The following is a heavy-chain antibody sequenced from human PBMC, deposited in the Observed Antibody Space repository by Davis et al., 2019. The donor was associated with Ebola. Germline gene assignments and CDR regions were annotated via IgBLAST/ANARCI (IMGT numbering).Heavy chain of an antibody. CDR3: ATVFDH. CDR2: IDDAGTGT. V-gene: IGHV3-74*01. D-gene: IGHD4-17*01. CDR1: GFTFSSYW. Sequence: GESLKISCAASGFTFSSYWMGWVRQAPGKGLEWVSRIDDAGTGTSYADSVKGRFTISRDDAKNTVYLQMNSLRVEDTAVYYCATVFDHWGRGTLVTVSS. J-gene: IGHJ4*02.